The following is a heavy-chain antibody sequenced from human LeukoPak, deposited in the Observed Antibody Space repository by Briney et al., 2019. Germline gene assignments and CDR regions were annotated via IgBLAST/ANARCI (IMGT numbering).Heavy chain of an antibody. V-gene: IGHV1-8*01. CDR2: MNPNSGNT. J-gene: IGHJ3*02. D-gene: IGHD3-16*02. Sequence: ASVTVSCKASGYTFTSYDTNWVRQATGQGLEWMGWMNPNSGNTGYAQKFQGRVTMTRNTSISTAYMELSSLRSEDTAVYYCARVVPLGVKFDIWGQGTMVTVSS. CDR1: GYTFTSYD. CDR3: ARVVPLGVKFDI.